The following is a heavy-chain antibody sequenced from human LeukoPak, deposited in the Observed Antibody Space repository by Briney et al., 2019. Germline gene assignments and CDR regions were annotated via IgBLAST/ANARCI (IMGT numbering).Heavy chain of an antibody. V-gene: IGHV1-46*01. CDR3: ARDARTGAFDI. D-gene: IGHD1-14*01. Sequence: GASVKVSCKASGYTFTNYYMHWVRQAPGQGLEWMGIINPSGGSTSYAQKFQGRVTMNRDTSTSTVYMELSSQRSDDTAVYYCARDARTGAFDIWSQGTMVTVSS. CDR1: GYTFTNYY. CDR2: INPSGGST. J-gene: IGHJ3*02.